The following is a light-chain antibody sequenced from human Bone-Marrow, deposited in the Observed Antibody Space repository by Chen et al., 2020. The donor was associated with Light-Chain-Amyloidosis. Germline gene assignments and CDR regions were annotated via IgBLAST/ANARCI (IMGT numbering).Light chain of an antibody. J-gene: IGLJ1*01. Sequence: QSVLTQPPSVSGAPGQRVTISCTGSSSNIGAGYDVHWYQQLPGTAPKLLIYDNNNRPSGVPDRFSGSKSDTSASLPSTGLQADDEADYYCQSYDSSLDGRVFGTGTKVTVL. CDR1: SSNIGAGYD. CDR2: DNN. CDR3: QSYDSSLDGRV. V-gene: IGLV1-40*01.